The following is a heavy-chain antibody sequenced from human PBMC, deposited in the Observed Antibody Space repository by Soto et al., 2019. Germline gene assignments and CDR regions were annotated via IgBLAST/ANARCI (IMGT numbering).Heavy chain of an antibody. CDR1: GGTFSSYT. CDR2: IIPILGIA. Sequence: ASVKVSCKASGGTFSSYTISWVRQAPGQGLEWMGRIIPILGIANYAQKFQGRVTITADKSTSTAYMELSSLRSEDTAVYYCARQEGNYYGSGSYLDPWGQGTLVTSPQ. V-gene: IGHV1-69*02. J-gene: IGHJ5*02. D-gene: IGHD3-10*01. CDR3: ARQEGNYYGSGSYLDP.